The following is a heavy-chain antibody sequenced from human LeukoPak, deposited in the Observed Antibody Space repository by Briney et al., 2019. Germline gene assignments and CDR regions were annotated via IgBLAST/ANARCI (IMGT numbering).Heavy chain of an antibody. V-gene: IGHV1-46*01. J-gene: IGHJ4*02. D-gene: IGHD6-13*01. CDR3: AKDRRPNSYSSSWLDY. CDR2: INPSGGST. CDR1: GYTFTSYY. Sequence: PKASVKVSCKASGYTFTSYYMHWVRQAPGQGLEWMGIINPSGGSTSYAQKFQGRVTMTRDMSTSTVYMELSSLRSEDTAVYYCAKDRRPNSYSSSWLDYWGQGTLITVSS.